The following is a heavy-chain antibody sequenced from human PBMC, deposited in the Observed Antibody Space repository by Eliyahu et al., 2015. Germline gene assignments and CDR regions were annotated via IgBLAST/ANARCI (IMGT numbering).Heavy chain of an antibody. Sequence: QVQLQESGPGLVKPSXTLSLTCXVXXGSISSXYWSWIXXPPGKGLEWXGYIYYSGSTNXNPSLKSRVTISVDTSKNQFSLKLSSVTAADTAVYYCARGETRGYFDYWGQGTLVTVSS. CDR3: ARGETRGYFDY. CDR1: XGSISSXY. V-gene: IGHV4-59*08. J-gene: IGHJ4*02. CDR2: IYYSGST. D-gene: IGHD1-14*01.